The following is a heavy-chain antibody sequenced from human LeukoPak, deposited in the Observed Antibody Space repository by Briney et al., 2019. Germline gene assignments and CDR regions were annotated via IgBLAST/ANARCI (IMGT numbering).Heavy chain of an antibody. CDR1: GFTFSSYA. CDR3: AKDSSVLRYFDYFDY. J-gene: IGHJ4*02. D-gene: IGHD3-9*01. CDR2: ISGSGGST. Sequence: PGGSLRHSCAASGFTFSSYAMSWVRQAPGKGLEWVSAISGSGGSTYYADSVKGRFTISRDNSKNTLYLQMNSLRAEDTAVYYCAKDSSVLRYFDYFDYWGQGTLVTVSS. V-gene: IGHV3-23*01.